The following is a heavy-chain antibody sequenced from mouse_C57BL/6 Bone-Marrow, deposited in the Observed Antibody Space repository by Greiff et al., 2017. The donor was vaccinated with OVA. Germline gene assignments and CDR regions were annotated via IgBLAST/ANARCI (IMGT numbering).Heavy chain of an antibody. CDR2: IWWDADK. Sequence: QVTLKESGPGILQPSQTLSLTCSFSGFSLSTFGMGVGWIRQPSGKGLEWLAHIWWDADKYYNPALKSRLTISKDTSKNQVFLKIANVDTADTATYYCARIRDYYGSSPWFAYWGQGTLVTVSA. D-gene: IGHD1-1*01. J-gene: IGHJ3*01. CDR1: GFSLSTFGMG. CDR3: ARIRDYYGSSPWFAY. V-gene: IGHV8-8*01.